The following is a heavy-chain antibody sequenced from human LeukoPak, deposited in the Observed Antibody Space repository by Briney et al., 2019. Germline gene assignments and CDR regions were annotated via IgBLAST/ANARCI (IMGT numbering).Heavy chain of an antibody. CDR1: GFTFSNYG. D-gene: IGHD6-19*01. CDR2: ISYDGSNK. J-gene: IGHJ4*02. Sequence: GRSLRLSCAASGFTFSNYGMHWVRQAPGKGLEWVAVISYDGSNKYYTDSVKGRFTISRDNSKNTLYLQMNSLRAEDTAVYYCARDRGRVAGEYFDYWGQGTLVTVSS. CDR3: ARDRGRVAGEYFDY. V-gene: IGHV3-30*03.